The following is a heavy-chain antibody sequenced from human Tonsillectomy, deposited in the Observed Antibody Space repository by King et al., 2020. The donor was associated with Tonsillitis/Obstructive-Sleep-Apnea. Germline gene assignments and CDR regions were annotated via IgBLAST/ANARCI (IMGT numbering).Heavy chain of an antibody. D-gene: IGHD4-17*01. J-gene: IGHJ2*01. Sequence: TLKESGPVLVKPTETLTLTCTVSGFSLSNARMGVSWIRQPPGKALEWPAHIFSNDEKSYRTFLKSRLTISKDTSKIQVVLTMTNMDTVDTATYYCARILVYGRRVPYWYFDLWGRGTLVTVSS. CDR1: GFSLSNARMG. CDR2: IFSNDEK. CDR3: ARILVYGRRVPYWYFDL. V-gene: IGHV2-26*01.